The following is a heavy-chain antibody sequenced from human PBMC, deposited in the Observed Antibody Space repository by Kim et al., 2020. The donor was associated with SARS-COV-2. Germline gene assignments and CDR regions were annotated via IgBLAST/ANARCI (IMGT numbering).Heavy chain of an antibody. Sequence: GGSLRLSCAASGFTFDDYAMHWVRQVPGKGLEWVSGISWNSGSTGYADSVKGRFTISRDNAKNSLYLQVNSLRSEDTALYYCAKSQEIGGSGSYFDGFDIWGQGTIVTVSS. J-gene: IGHJ3*02. CDR1: GFTFDDYA. D-gene: IGHD3-10*01. V-gene: IGHV3-9*01. CDR3: AKSQEIGGSGSYFDGFDI. CDR2: ISWNSGST.